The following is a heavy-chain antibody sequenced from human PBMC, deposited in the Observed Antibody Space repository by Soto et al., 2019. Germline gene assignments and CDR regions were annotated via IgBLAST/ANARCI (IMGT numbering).Heavy chain of an antibody. J-gene: IGHJ5*02. Sequence: ASVKVSFKASGYTFTGYYMHWVRQAPGQGLEWMGWINPNSGGTNYAQKFQGWVTMTRDTSISTAYMELSRLRSDDTAVYYCARAHYYDSNWFDPWGQGTLVTVSS. CDR1: GYTFTGYY. CDR3: ARAHYYDSNWFDP. CDR2: INPNSGGT. D-gene: IGHD3-22*01. V-gene: IGHV1-2*04.